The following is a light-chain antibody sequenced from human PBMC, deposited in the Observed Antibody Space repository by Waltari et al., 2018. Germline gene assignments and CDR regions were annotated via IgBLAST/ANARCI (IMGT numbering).Light chain of an antibody. CDR2: YVK. Sequence: QSDLSQPASMSGSPGQSITISCTGTSSDVGGYNYVSWYQEYPSKAPKLIIYYVKNRPSGVSNSFSGSKSGNTASLTISGLQAEDEADYYCSSYTSTSTVLFGGGTKVTVL. J-gene: IGLJ2*01. CDR1: SSDVGGYNY. V-gene: IGLV2-14*03. CDR3: SSYTSTSTVL.